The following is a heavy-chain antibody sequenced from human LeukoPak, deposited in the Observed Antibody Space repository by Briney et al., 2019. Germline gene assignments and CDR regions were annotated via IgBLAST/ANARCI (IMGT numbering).Heavy chain of an antibody. V-gene: IGHV4-59*12. D-gene: IGHD3-22*01. CDR2: THSSGST. CDR3: AGVLQVEMVVNY. J-gene: IGHJ4*02. CDR1: GGSISSFY. Sequence: SETLSLTCTVAGGSISSFYWGWIRQAPGKGVEWIGHTHSSGSTNYNPSLKSRVTISVDTSKNQFSLKLSSMTAADTAVYWCAGVLQVEMVVNYWGQGTPVTVSS.